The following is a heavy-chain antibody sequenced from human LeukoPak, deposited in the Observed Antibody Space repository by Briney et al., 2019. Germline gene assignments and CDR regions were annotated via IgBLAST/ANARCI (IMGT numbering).Heavy chain of an antibody. CDR3: ARALDGYSVDY. Sequence: PGESLKISCKGSGYSFSNYWIGWVRQTPGKGLEWMGIILPDDSDTRNSPSLQDHVSISADKSITTAYLQWTSLKASDTGMYYCARALDGYSVDYWGQGTLVTVSS. J-gene: IGHJ4*02. V-gene: IGHV5-51*01. CDR1: GYSFSNYW. CDR2: ILPDDSDT. D-gene: IGHD5-24*01.